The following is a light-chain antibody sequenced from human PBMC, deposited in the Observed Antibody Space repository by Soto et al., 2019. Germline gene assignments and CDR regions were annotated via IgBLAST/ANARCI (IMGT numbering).Light chain of an antibody. V-gene: IGLV2-14*03. CDR1: SSDIGGYTY. CDR3: SSYTSTSTLYV. Sequence: QYVLTQPASVSGSPGQSITISSTGTSSDIGGYTYVSWYQQYPGDVPKLIISDVSNRPSGISSRFSGSKSGNTASLTISGIQAEDETDDYCSSYTSTSTLYVLGTGTKVTVL. CDR2: DVS. J-gene: IGLJ1*01.